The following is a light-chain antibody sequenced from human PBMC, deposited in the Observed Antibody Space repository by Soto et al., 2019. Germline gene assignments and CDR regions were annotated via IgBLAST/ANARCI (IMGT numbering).Light chain of an antibody. CDR3: QPYGRSPPD. V-gene: IGKV3-20*01. CDR1: QSVSSSY. Sequence: EIVLTQSPGTLSLSPGERATLSFRASQSVSSSYLAWYQQKPGQAPRLLIYGASSRATGIPDRFSGSGSGTDFTLTISRLEPEDFAVYYCQPYGRSPPDFGGGTKV. CDR2: GAS. J-gene: IGKJ4*01.